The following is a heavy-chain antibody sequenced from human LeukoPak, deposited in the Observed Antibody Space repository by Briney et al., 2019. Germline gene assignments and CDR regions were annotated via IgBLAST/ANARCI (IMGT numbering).Heavy chain of an antibody. CDR1: GRSISSGGYY. V-gene: IGHV4-31*03. J-gene: IGHJ5*02. CDR2: IYYSGST. CDR3: ARDAWSGGSCSSGMVHWFDP. Sequence: SETLSLSCTVSGRSISSGGYYWSWIRQHPGKGLEWIGYIYYSGSTYYNPSLKSRVTISVDTSKNQFSLKLSSLTAADTAVYYCARDAWSGGSCSSGMVHWFDPRGQGTLVTVSS. D-gene: IGHD2-15*01.